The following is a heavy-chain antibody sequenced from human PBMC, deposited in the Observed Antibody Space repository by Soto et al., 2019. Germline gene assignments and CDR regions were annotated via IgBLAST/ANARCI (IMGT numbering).Heavy chain of an antibody. J-gene: IGHJ4*02. CDR3: GGGAAHSDDY. D-gene: IGHD2-15*01. CDR2: ISYSGSA. Sequence: QVQLQESGPGLVKPSETLSLTCTVSGGSISSRTYYWGWIRQSPGKGLEWIASISYSGSAFHNPSLNGRVTMSVDTSKDQFSLSLSSVTAADTAFYYCGGGAAHSDDYWGQGILVTVSS. V-gene: IGHV4-39*01. CDR1: GGSISSRTYY.